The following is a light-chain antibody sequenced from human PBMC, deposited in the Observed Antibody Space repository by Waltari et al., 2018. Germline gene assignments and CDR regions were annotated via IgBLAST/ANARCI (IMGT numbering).Light chain of an antibody. J-gene: IGLJ7*01. Sequence: QSVLTQPPSVSAAPGQRVPISCSGGSPHLGHNYVSWYRQFPGTAPKLLIYENTERPSGIPGRFSGSKSGTSATLDITGLQAGDEADYYCGTWDSSLSGAVFGGGTHLTVL. CDR1: SPHLGHNY. CDR3: GTWDSSLSGAV. V-gene: IGLV1-51*02. CDR2: ENT.